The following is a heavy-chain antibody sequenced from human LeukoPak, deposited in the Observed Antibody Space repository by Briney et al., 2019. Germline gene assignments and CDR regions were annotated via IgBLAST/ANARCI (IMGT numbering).Heavy chain of an antibody. CDR2: TYYRSKWYN. J-gene: IGHJ4*02. CDR1: GDSVSSDSAA. V-gene: IGHV6-1*01. D-gene: IGHD6-13*01. CDR3: ARAGAAAGTEFDF. Sequence: SQTLSLTCAISGDSVSSDSAAWTWIRQSPSRGLEWLGGTYYRSKWYNDYALSVKSRITIKPDTSKNQFSLQLNSVTPEDTAVYYCARAGAAAGTEFDFWGQGTLVTVSS.